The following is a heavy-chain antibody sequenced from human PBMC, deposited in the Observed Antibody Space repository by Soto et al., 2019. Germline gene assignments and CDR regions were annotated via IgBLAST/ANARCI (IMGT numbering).Heavy chain of an antibody. Sequence: ASVKVSCKASGYIFTRYGITWVRQAPGQGLEWVGWISAKNGNTNSGQKFQGRVTMTTDTSTSTAYMELRSLRSDDTAVYYCARDVDIGTHPTGDWFDSWGQGTLVTVSS. V-gene: IGHV1-18*01. CDR1: GYIFTRYG. CDR3: ARDVDIGTHPTGDWFDS. CDR2: ISAKNGNT. J-gene: IGHJ5*01. D-gene: IGHD5-12*01.